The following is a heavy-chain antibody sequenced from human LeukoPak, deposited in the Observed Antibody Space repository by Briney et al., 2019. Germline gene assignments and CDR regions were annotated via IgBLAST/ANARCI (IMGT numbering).Heavy chain of an antibody. D-gene: IGHD6-13*01. Sequence: PGGSLGLSCAASGFTVSSNYMSWVRQAPGKGLEWVSVIYSGGSTYYADSVKGRFTISRDNSKNTLYLQMNSLRAEDTAVYYCAKLIAAAGKIHFDYWGQGTLVTVSS. J-gene: IGHJ4*02. CDR3: AKLIAAAGKIHFDY. CDR2: IYSGGST. V-gene: IGHV3-66*04. CDR1: GFTVSSNY.